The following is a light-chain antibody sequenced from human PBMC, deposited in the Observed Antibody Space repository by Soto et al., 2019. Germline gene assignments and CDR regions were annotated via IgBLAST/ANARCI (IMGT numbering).Light chain of an antibody. CDR1: SSDVGNYNL. CDR3: CSFAGSNTWV. Sequence: QSVLTQPASVSGSPGQSITISCTGTSSDVGNYNLVSWCQQHPDKAPKLIIYEGTKRPSGISSRFSGSKSGNTAALTLSGLQAEDEADYFCCSFAGSNTWVFGGGTQLTVL. CDR2: EGT. V-gene: IGLV2-23*01. J-gene: IGLJ3*02.